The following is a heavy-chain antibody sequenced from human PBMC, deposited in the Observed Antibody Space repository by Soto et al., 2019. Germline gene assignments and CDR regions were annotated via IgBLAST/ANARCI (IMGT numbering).Heavy chain of an antibody. Sequence: PGGSLRLSCAASGFTFSLYGMHWVRQAPDKGLEWVAAIWDDGRRKDYADSVKDRLFISRDNSKNTLYLQLDSLRPEDTAVYYCATWQGSLNFHYWGQGTLVTVSS. CDR2: IWDDGRRK. CDR1: GFTFSLYG. CDR3: ATWQGSLNFHY. J-gene: IGHJ4*02. V-gene: IGHV3-33*01.